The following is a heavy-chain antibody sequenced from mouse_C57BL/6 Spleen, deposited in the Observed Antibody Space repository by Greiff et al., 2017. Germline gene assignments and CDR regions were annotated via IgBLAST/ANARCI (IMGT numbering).Heavy chain of an antibody. CDR3: ARQGYYGSYAMDY. CDR2: ISSGGSYT. CDR1: GFTFSSYG. Sequence: EVQGVESGGDLVKPGGSLKLSCAASGFTFSSYGMSWVRQTPDKRLEWVATISSGGSYTYYPDSVKGRFTISRDNAKNTLYLQMSSLKSEDTAMYYCARQGYYGSYAMDYWGQGTSVTVSS. J-gene: IGHJ4*01. D-gene: IGHD1-1*01. V-gene: IGHV5-6*01.